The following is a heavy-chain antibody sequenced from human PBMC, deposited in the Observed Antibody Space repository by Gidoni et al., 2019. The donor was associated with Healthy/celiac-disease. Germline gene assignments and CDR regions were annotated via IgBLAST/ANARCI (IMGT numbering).Heavy chain of an antibody. CDR2: ISSSGSTI. CDR3: ARDQEMRVVFDY. CDR1: GFTFSSYE. Sequence: EVQLVESGGGLVQPVGSLRLSCAASGFTFSSYELNWVRQAPGKGLEWVSYISSSGSTIYYADSVKGRFTISRDNAKNSLYLQMNSLRAEDTAVYYCARDQEMRVVFDYWGQGTLVTVSS. D-gene: IGHD2-15*01. V-gene: IGHV3-48*03. J-gene: IGHJ4*02.